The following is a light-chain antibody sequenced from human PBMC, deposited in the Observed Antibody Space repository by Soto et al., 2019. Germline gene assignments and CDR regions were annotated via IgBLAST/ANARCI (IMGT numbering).Light chain of an antibody. CDR2: EAT. CDR3: CSYAGSSTFV. CDR1: SSYFGTYNL. J-gene: IGLJ1*01. Sequence: ALTQPASVSGSPGQSITISCTGTSSYFGTYNLVSWYQHHPGKAPKLLIYEATKRPPGVSDRFSGSKSGYTASLTISGLQAEDGADYYCCSYAGSSTFVFETGTKVTVL. V-gene: IGLV2-23*01.